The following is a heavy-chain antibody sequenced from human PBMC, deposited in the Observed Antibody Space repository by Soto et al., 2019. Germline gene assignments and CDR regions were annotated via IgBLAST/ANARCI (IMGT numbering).Heavy chain of an antibody. V-gene: IGHV3-9*01. CDR3: AKDTQAVAGQDYWYFDL. CDR1: GFTFDDYA. Sequence: EVQLVESGGGLVQPGRSLRLSCAASGFTFDDYAMHWVRQAPGKGLEWVSGISWNSGSIGYADSVKGRFTISRDNAXNXXYLQMNSLRAEDTALYYCAKDTQAVAGQDYWYFDLWGRGTLVTVSS. CDR2: ISWNSGSI. J-gene: IGHJ2*01. D-gene: IGHD6-19*01.